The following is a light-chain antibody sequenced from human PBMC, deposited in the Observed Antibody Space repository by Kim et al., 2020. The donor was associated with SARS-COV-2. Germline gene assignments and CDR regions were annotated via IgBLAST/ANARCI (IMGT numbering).Light chain of an antibody. CDR1: QSISVN. CDR3: QHYHSWPIT. Sequence: EILMTQSPATLSVSPGESATLSCRASQSISVNLAWYQQRPGQAPRLLIHRASTRATGVSARFSGSGSGTEFTLTINSLQSDDFAVYYCQHYHSWPITFGQVTRLEIK. J-gene: IGKJ5*01. CDR2: RAS. V-gene: IGKV3-15*01.